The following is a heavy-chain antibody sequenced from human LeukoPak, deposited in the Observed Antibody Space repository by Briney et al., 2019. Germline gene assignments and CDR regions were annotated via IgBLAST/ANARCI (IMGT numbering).Heavy chain of an antibody. CDR2: INHSGST. D-gene: IGHD3-3*01. V-gene: IGHV4-34*01. CDR1: GGSFSGYY. J-gene: IGHJ5*02. Sequence: SETLSLTCAVYGGSFSGYYWSWIRQPPGKGLEWIGEINHSGSTNYNPSLKSRVTISVDTSKNQFSLKLSSVTAADTAVYYCARGMAYYDFWSGYYKPKYNWFDPWGQGTLVTVSS. CDR3: ARGMAYYDFWSGYYKPKYNWFDP.